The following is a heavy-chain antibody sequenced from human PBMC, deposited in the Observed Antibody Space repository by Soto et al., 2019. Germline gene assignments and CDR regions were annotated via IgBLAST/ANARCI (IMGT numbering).Heavy chain of an antibody. CDR2: IYYSVST. D-gene: IGHD6-6*01. J-gene: IGHJ4*02. V-gene: IGHV4-61*01. CDR1: GGSVSSGSYY. CDR3: AGGGIAARPDY. Sequence: PSETLSLTCAVSGGSVSSGSYYWICIRQPPGKGLDWIGYIYYSVSTNYTPSLKSRVTISVDKSKNPFSLKLSSATAADTAVYYCAGGGIAARPDYWGQGTLVTVSS.